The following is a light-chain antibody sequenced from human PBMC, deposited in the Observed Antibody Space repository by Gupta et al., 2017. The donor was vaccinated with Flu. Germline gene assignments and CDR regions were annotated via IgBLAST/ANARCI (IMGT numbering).Light chain of an antibody. V-gene: IGKV4-1*01. CDR1: QSILSTSNNKTY. CDR3: QQYDRART. CDR2: WAS. Sequence: DLVLTQSPGSLAVPLGERDTVNCKSSQSILSTSNNKTYLTWYTQRPGQSPKLLIYWASTREAGVPDRFSGSGSGTDCTLTINSLQAEDVAVDYCQQYDRARTFGPGTKVDVK. J-gene: IGKJ3*01.